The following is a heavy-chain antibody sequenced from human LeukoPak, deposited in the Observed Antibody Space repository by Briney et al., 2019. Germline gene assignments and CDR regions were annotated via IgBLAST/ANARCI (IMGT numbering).Heavy chain of an antibody. Sequence: PSETLSLTCTVSGGSISGYSWSWIRHPPGKGLEWIGNIYYSGATNYNPSLKSRVTISVDTSKKQFSLKLSSVTAADTAVYYCARHTTGGGDFRGQGTLVTVSS. CDR1: GGSISGYS. D-gene: IGHD2-15*01. CDR3: ARHTTGGGDF. CDR2: IYYSGAT. V-gene: IGHV4-59*08. J-gene: IGHJ4*02.